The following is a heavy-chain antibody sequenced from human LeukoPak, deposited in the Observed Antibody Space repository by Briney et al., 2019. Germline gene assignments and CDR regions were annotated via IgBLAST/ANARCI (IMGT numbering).Heavy chain of an antibody. J-gene: IGHJ4*02. CDR2: INPNSGGT. V-gene: IGHV1-2*02. D-gene: IGHD3-22*01. CDR3: ASRYYDSSGYSY. Sequence: ASVKVSRKASGYTFTGYYMHWVRQAPGQGLEWMGWINPNSGGTNYAQKFQGRVTMTRDTSISTAYMELSRLRSDDTAVYYCASRYYDSSGYSYWGQGTLVTVSS. CDR1: GYTFTGYY.